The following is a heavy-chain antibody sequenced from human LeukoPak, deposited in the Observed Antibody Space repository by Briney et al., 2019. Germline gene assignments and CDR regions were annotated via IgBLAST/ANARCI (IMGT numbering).Heavy chain of an antibody. CDR2: ISSTGSTI. Sequence: GGSLRLSCAASGFTFSSYAMSWVRQAPGKGLEWVSHISSTGSTIYYADSVKGRFTISRDNAKNSLYLQMNNLRDDDTAVYYCARGRTMENYWGQGTLVTISS. V-gene: IGHV3-48*02. CDR1: GFTFSSYA. CDR3: ARGRTMENY. D-gene: IGHD3-10*01. J-gene: IGHJ4*02.